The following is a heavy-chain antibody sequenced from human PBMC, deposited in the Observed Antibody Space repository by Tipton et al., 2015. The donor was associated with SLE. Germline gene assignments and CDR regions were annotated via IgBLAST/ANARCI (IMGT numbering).Heavy chain of an antibody. CDR2: ISYSGST. Sequence: GLVKPSETLSLTCTVSGGSISSSSYYWSWIRQYPGKGLEWIGYISYSGSTNYNSSLKSRLTISVDTSKNQFSLKLSSVTAADTAVYYCARDVGGYNTGWFPYYFDYWGQGTLVTVSS. CDR3: ARDVGGYNTGWFPYYFDY. V-gene: IGHV4-31*03. J-gene: IGHJ4*02. CDR1: GGSISSSSYY. D-gene: IGHD2-8*02.